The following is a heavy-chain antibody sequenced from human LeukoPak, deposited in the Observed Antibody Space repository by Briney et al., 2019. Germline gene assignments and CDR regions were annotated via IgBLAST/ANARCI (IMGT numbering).Heavy chain of an antibody. D-gene: IGHD3-10*01. Sequence: GGSLRLSCAASGFTFSDYYMSWIRQAPGKGLEWVSYISSSGSTIYYADSVKGRFTISRDNSKNTLYLQMNSLRAEDTAVYYCARDRGFGEPISYGMDVWGKGTTVTVSS. V-gene: IGHV3-11*04. CDR3: ARDRGFGEPISYGMDV. J-gene: IGHJ6*04. CDR1: GFTFSDYY. CDR2: ISSSGSTI.